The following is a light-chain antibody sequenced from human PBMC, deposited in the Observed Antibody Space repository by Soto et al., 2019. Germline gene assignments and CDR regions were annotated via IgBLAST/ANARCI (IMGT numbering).Light chain of an antibody. CDR3: VLYMGSCIYV. J-gene: IGLJ1*01. CDR1: SGSVSTSYY. V-gene: IGLV8-61*01. Sequence: QTVVTQEPSFSVSPGGTVTLTCGLSSGSVSTSYYPSWYQQTPGQAPRTLIYSTNTRSSGVPDRFSGSILGNKAALTITGAQADDESDYYFVLYMGSCIYVFGTGTKLTVL. CDR2: STN.